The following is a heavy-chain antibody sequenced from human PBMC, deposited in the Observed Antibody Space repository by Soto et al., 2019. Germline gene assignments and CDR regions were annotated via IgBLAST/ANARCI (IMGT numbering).Heavy chain of an antibody. CDR1: GFRFDDYN. J-gene: IGHJ6*02. CDR2: ITWNGGNT. Sequence: TGGSLRLSCAASGFRFDDYNIHWVRQAPGKGLEWVSLITWNGGNTYYADSVKGRFTISRDGTTESVSLQMTSLKREDTGLYYCAREPLSCGAALDVWGQGPMVTVSS. D-gene: IGHD2-21*01. V-gene: IGHV3-43*01. CDR3: AREPLSCGAALDV.